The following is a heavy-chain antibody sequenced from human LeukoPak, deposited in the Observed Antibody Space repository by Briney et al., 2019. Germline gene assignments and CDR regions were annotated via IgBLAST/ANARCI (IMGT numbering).Heavy chain of an antibody. CDR2: INHSGST. CDR1: GGSFSGYY. J-gene: IGHJ3*02. Sequence: PSETLSPTCAVYGGSFSGYYWSWIRQPPGKGLEWIGEINHSGSTNYNPSLKSRVTISVDTSKNQFSLKLSSVTAADTAVYYCARRNTRKRIQAFDIWGQGTMVTVSS. CDR3: ARRNTRKRIQAFDI. D-gene: IGHD1-26*01. V-gene: IGHV4-34*01.